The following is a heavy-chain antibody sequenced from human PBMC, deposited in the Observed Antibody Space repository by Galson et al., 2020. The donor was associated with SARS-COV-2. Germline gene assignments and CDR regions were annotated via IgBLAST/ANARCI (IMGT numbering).Heavy chain of an antibody. V-gene: IGHV3-21*06. CDR2: ISGSSNYI. D-gene: IGHD6-13*01. CDR1: GFTFSYHY. CDR3: VRYPSRAAAGQGAFDS. Sequence: NSGGSLRLSCAASGFTFSYHYMNWVRQAPGKGLEWVSSISGSSNYIFYADSVKGRFTTSRDNAKSSVYLQMDSLRAENTAVYYLVRYPSRAAAGQGAFDSWGPGTVVTVSP. J-gene: IGHJ3*01.